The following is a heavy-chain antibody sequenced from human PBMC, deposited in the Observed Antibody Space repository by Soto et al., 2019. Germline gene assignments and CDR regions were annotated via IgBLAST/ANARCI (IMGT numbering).Heavy chain of an antibody. Sequence: ASVKVSCKASGYTLTGYYMHWVRQAPGQGLEWMGWINPNSGGTNYAQKFQGWVTMTRDTSISTAYMELSRLRSDDTAVYYCARGRYSSSWYYGMGVWGQGTTVTVSS. V-gene: IGHV1-2*04. CDR2: INPNSGGT. D-gene: IGHD6-13*01. J-gene: IGHJ6*02. CDR3: ARGRYSSSWYYGMGV. CDR1: GYTLTGYY.